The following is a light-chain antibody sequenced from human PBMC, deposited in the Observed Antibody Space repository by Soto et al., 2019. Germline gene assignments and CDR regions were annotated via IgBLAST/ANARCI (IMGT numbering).Light chain of an antibody. CDR1: RGIDRW. CDR3: QNYNSYSEE. V-gene: IGKV1-5*01. Sequence: DIQMTQSPSTRSASVVEAVTITFLASRGIDRWLAWYQQKPGKAPRLLISDASTLESGVPSRFSGSGSGTEFTLTISSLQPDDFATYYCQNYNSYSEEFGQGTKVDIK. J-gene: IGKJ1*01. CDR2: DAS.